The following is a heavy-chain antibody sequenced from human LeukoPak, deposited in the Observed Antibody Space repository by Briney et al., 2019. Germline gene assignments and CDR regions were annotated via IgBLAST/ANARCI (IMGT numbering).Heavy chain of an antibody. CDR1: GGSISSYY. V-gene: IGHV4-59*12. Sequence: SETLSLTCTVSGGSISSYYWTWIRQPPGKGLEWIGSIYYSGTTNYNPSLKSRVTISVDTSKNQFSLRLSSVTAADTAVYYCARRNSYYYYYMDVWGKGTTVTVSS. J-gene: IGHJ6*03. CDR2: IYYSGTT. CDR3: ARRNSYYYYYMDV.